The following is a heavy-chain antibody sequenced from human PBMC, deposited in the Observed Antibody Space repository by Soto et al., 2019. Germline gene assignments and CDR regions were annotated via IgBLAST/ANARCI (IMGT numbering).Heavy chain of an antibody. CDR3: ARAPMVLSRSYFDS. CDR2: ISYSGNT. D-gene: IGHD2-8*01. J-gene: IGHJ4*02. V-gene: IGHV4-59*01. CDR1: GGSIGNFY. Sequence: LSLTCTVSGGSIGNFYWSWIRQPPGKGLEWIGYISYSGNTNYNPSLKSRVPISVDTSKNQLSLNLTSVTAADTAVYYCARAPMVLSRSYFDSWGQGTPVTVSS.